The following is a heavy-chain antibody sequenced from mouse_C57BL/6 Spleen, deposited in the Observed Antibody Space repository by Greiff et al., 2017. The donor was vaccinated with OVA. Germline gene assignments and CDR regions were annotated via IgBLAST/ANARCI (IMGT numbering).Heavy chain of an antibody. D-gene: IGHD1-1*01. J-gene: IGHJ2*01. CDR1: GYTFTDYY. CDR3: ARGGTFSTVGLFDY. Sequence: QVQLKQSGAELVRPGASVKLSCKASGYTFTDYYINWVKQRPGQGLEWIARIYPGSGNTYYNEKFKGKATLTAEKSSSTAYMQLSSLTSEDSAVYFCARGGTFSTVGLFDYWGQGTTLTVSS. CDR2: IYPGSGNT. V-gene: IGHV1-76*01.